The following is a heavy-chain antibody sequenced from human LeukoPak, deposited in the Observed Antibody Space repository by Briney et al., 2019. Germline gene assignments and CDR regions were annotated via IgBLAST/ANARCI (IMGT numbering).Heavy chain of an antibody. CDR2: ISSSGSTI. CDR1: GSTFSSYE. CDR3: ARGTYYYYGMDV. Sequence: GGSLRLSCAASGSTFSSYEMNWVRQAPGKGLEWVSYISSSGSTIYYADSVKGRFTISRDNAKNSLYLQMNSMRAEDTAVYYCARGTYYYYGMDVWGQGTTVTVSS. V-gene: IGHV3-48*03. J-gene: IGHJ6*02.